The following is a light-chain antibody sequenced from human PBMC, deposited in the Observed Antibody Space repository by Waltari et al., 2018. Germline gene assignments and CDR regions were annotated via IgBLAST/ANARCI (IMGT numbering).Light chain of an antibody. V-gene: IGKV1-5*03. CDR2: KAS. J-gene: IGKJ1*01. CDR3: QHYNSFSRT. Sequence: DFQMTQSPATLSASVGDRVTITCRASQNIFSWLAWYPQKPGKAPKLLIYKASHLESGVPSRFSGRGFGTEFTLTINSLQPDDFATYYCQHYNSFSRTFGQGTKVDIK. CDR1: QNIFSW.